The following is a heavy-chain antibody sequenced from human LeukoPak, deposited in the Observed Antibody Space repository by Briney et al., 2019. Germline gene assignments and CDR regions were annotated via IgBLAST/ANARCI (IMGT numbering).Heavy chain of an antibody. V-gene: IGHV3-30*02. CDR3: AKDSSGSSWYWDY. D-gene: IGHD6-13*01. J-gene: IGHJ4*02. CDR1: GFSFSSYG. CDR2: IRYDGSNK. Sequence: GGSLRLSCAASGFSFSSYGMHWVRQAPGKGLVWVTFIRYDGSNKYYADSVKGRFTISRDNSKNTLYLQMNSLRTEDTAVYYCAKDSSGSSWYWDYWGQGTLVTVSS.